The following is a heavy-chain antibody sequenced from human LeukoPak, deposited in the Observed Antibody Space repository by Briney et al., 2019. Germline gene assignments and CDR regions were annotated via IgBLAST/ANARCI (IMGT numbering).Heavy chain of an antibody. V-gene: IGHV4-59*01. CDR2: IYYRGST. D-gene: IGHD5-18*01. CDR1: GGSISSCY. CDR3: ARVRSGYSYGPFDY. J-gene: IGHJ4*02. Sequence: KPSETLSLTCTVSGGSISSCYWSWIRQPPGKGVEWIGYIYYRGSTNYNPSLKSRVTISIDTSKSQFSLKLSSVTAADTAVYYCARVRSGYSYGPFDYWGQGTLVTVSS.